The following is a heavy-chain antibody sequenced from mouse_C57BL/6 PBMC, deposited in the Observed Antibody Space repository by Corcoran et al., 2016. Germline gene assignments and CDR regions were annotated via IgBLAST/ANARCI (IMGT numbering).Heavy chain of an antibody. D-gene: IGHD1-1*02. CDR3: EGSYGY. Sequence: EVQLQQSGPEPVKPRASMKISCKASGSTFTDYYMNWVKQSHGKSLEWIGDINPNNGGTSYNQKFTGKATLTVDKSSSTAYMELRSLTSEDSAVYYCEGSYGYWGQGTTLTVSP. V-gene: IGHV1-26*01. CDR2: INPNNGGT. CDR1: GSTFTDYY. J-gene: IGHJ2*01.